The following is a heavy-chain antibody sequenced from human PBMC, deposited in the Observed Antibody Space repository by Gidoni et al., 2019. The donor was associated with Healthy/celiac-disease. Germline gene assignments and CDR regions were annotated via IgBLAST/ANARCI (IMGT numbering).Heavy chain of an antibody. Sequence: QVQLQESGPGLVKPSQTLSLTCTVSGGSISSGRYYWSWIRQPAGKGLEWIGRIYTSGSTNYNPSLKSRVTISVDTSKNQFSLKLSSVTAADTAVYYCARDPGRVAAGVGDSGMDVWGQGTTVTVSS. V-gene: IGHV4-61*02. J-gene: IGHJ6*02. CDR1: GGSISSGRYY. CDR3: ARDPGRVAAGVGDSGMDV. CDR2: IYTSGST. D-gene: IGHD6-13*01.